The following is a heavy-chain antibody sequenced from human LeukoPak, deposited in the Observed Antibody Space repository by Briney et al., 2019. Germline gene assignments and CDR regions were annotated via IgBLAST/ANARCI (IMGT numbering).Heavy chain of an antibody. Sequence: GGSLRLSCAASGFTFSSYAMSWVRQAPGKGLEWVSAISGSGGSTYYADSVKGRFTISRDNAQNSMYLQMNSLRAENTAVYYCGRVGGRSKAAKGDAFDIWGQGTMVTVSS. CDR2: ISGSGGST. CDR1: GFTFSSYA. CDR3: GRVGGRSKAAKGDAFDI. D-gene: IGHD6-6*01. J-gene: IGHJ3*02. V-gene: IGHV3-23*01.